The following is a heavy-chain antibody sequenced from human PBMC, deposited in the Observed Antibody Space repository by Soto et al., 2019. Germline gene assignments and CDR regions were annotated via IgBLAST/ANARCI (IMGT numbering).Heavy chain of an antibody. D-gene: IGHD5-12*01. CDR1: GFTFSSYS. J-gene: IGHJ6*02. V-gene: IGHV3-48*02. CDR3: ARDRGDGYNWGLFDYYYYGMDV. CDR2: ISSSSSTI. Sequence: EVQLVESGGGLVQPGGSLRLSCAASGFTFSSYSMNWVRQAPGKGLEWVSYISSSSSTIYYADSVKGRFTISRDNAKNSLYLQMNSLIDEDTAVYYCARDRGDGYNWGLFDYYYYGMDVWGQGTTVTVSS.